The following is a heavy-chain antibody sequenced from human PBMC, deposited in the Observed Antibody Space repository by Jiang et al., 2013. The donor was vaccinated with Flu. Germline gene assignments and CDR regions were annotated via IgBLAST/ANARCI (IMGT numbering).Heavy chain of an antibody. D-gene: IGHD5-24*01. V-gene: IGHV4-38-2*01. CDR2: SIIVAPP. CDR3: VRGRGDGNNRLFPS. Sequence: WIRQPPGRGWSGLGLSIIVAPPTTTRPSNGRVTISIDTSKNQFSLELTSVTAADTALYYCVRGRGDGNNRLFPSWGQGTLVTVSS. J-gene: IGHJ5*02.